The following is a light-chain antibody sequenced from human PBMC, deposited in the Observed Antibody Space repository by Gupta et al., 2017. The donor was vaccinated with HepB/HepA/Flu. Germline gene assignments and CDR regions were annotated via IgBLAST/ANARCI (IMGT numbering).Light chain of an antibody. CDR3: NSYTNAATHV. CDR1: SSDVGGYTY. V-gene: IGLV2-14*03. Sequence: QSALTQPAPVSGSPGQSITISCTGTSSDVGGYTYVSWYQQRPGKVPQLIIYDVINRPSGVSNRFSGSKSGSTASLIISGLQAEDEADYYCNSYTNAATHVFGTGTRVTVL. CDR2: DVI. J-gene: IGLJ1*01.